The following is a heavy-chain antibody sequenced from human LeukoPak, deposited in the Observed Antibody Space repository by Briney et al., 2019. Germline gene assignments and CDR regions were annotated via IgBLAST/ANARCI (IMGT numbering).Heavy chain of an antibody. CDR1: GGSFSGYY. D-gene: IGHD3-9*01. Sequence: PSETLSLTCAVYGGSFSGYYWSWIRQPPGKGLEWIGSIYYSGSTYYNPSLKSRVTISVDTSKNQFSLKLSSVTAADTAVYYCARDYDILTDYYYGMDVWGQGTTVTVSS. V-gene: IGHV4-34*01. J-gene: IGHJ6*02. CDR3: ARDYDILTDYYYGMDV. CDR2: IYYSGST.